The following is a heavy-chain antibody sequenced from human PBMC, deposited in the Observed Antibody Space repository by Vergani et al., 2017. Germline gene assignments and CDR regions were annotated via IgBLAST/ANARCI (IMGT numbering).Heavy chain of an antibody. Sequence: EVQLVQSGAEVKKPGESLTISCQISGYSFTNYWIGWVRQMPGKGLEWMGIIHPADSDTRYRPSFQGQVTISFDKSISPAYLQRSSLRASDSAMYYCARLYGRDSSGSKYFDYWGQGTLVTVSS. D-gene: IGHD3-22*01. CDR2: IHPADSDT. J-gene: IGHJ4*02. V-gene: IGHV5-51*01. CDR1: GYSFTNYW. CDR3: ARLYGRDSSGSKYFDY.